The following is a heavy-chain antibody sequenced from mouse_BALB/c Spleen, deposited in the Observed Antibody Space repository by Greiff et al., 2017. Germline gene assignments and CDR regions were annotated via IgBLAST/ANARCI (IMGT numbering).Heavy chain of an antibody. CDR3: ARGGYYRYDDGFDY. CDR2: INPNNGGT. D-gene: IGHD2-14*01. Sequence: EVQLVESGPELVKPGASVKIPCKASGYTFTDYNMDWVKQSHGKSLEWIGDINPNNGGTIYNQKFKGKATLTVDKSSSTAYMELRSLTSEDTAVYYCARGGYYRYDDGFDYWGQGTTLTGSS. V-gene: IGHV1-18*01. J-gene: IGHJ2*01. CDR1: GYTFTDYN.